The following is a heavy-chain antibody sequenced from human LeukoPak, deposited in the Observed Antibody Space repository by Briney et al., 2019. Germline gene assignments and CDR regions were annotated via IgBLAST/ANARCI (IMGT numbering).Heavy chain of an antibody. Sequence: PGGSLRLSCAASGFTFSSYAMSWVRQAPGKGLEWVSAISGSGGSTYYADSVKGRFTISRDNSKNSLYLQMNSLRTEDTALYYCAKGSRYNWNYGFLVYYYYMDVWGKGTTVTVSS. D-gene: IGHD1-7*01. J-gene: IGHJ6*03. V-gene: IGHV3-23*01. CDR1: GFTFSSYA. CDR2: ISGSGGST. CDR3: AKGSRYNWNYGFLVYYYYMDV.